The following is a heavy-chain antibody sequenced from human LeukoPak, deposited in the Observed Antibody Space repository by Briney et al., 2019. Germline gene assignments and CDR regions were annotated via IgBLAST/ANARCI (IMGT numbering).Heavy chain of an antibody. D-gene: IGHD6-13*01. V-gene: IGHV4-59*01. CDR1: GGSISSYY. Sequence: SETLSLTCTVSGGSISSYYWSWIRQPPGKGLEWIGYIYYSGSTNYNPSLKSRVTISVDTSKNQFSLKLSSVTAADTAVYYCARDRLRSSSWSTANWFDPWGQGTLVTVSS. CDR3: ARDRLRSSSWSTANWFDP. J-gene: IGHJ5*02. CDR2: IYYSGST.